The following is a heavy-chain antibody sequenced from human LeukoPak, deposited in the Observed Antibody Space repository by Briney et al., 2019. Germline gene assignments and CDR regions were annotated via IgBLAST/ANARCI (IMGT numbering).Heavy chain of an antibody. J-gene: IGHJ4*02. CDR1: GYTFTSYG. CDR2: ISAYNGNT. D-gene: IGHD3-22*01. CDR3: ARTMEGLPRGYYYDSSGYYSEPNFEY. Sequence: ASVKVSCKASGYTFTSYGISWVRQAPGQGLEWMGWISAYNGNTNYAQKLQGRVTMTTDTSTSTAYMELRSLRSDDTAVYYCARTMEGLPRGYYYDSSGYYSEPNFEYWGQGTLVTVSS. V-gene: IGHV1-18*01.